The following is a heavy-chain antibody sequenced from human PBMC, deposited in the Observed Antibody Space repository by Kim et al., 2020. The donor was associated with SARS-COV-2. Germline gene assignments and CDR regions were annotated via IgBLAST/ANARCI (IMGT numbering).Heavy chain of an antibody. CDR1: GGSISSYY. CDR3: ASTTVRYSSGWYSRTNWFDP. V-gene: IGHV4-59*01. CDR2: IYYSGST. Sequence: SETLSLTCTVSGGSISSYYWSWIRQPPGKGLEWIGYIYYSGSTNYNPSLKSRVTISVDTSKNQFSLKLSSVTAADTAVYYCASTTVRYSSGWYSRTNWFDPWGQGTLVTVSS. D-gene: IGHD6-19*01. J-gene: IGHJ5*02.